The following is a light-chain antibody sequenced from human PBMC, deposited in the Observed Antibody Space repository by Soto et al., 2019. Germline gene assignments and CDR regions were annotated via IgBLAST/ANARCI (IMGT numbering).Light chain of an antibody. CDR2: DVS. CDR1: QFVSSF. V-gene: IGKV1-5*01. Sequence: DIHMTQSPSTPAASSCDTVTITRRASQFVSSFLGWYQQKPGKVPKLLIFDVSILASGVPSRFSGSGSGTEFTLTISSLQPEDFATYSCQQYYISWSFGQGTKVDI. CDR3: QQYYISWS. J-gene: IGKJ1*01.